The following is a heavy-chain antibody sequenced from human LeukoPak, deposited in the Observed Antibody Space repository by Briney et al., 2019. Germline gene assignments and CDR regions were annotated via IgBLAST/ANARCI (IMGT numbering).Heavy chain of an antibody. J-gene: IGHJ6*03. CDR1: GFTFSSYE. Sequence: PGGSLRLSCAASGFTFSSYEMNWVRQAPGKGLEWVSYISSSGSTIYYADSVKGRFTISRDNAKNSLYLQMNNLRAEDTAVYYCARDPHTAMVPWYMDVWGKGTTVTVSS. CDR3: ARDPHTAMVPWYMDV. D-gene: IGHD5-18*01. CDR2: ISSSGSTI. V-gene: IGHV3-48*03.